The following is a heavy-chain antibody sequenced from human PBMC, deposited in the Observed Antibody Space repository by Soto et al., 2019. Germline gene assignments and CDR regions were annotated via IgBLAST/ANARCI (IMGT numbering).Heavy chain of an antibody. CDR2: IYYSGST. J-gene: IGHJ3*02. CDR1: GGSISSYY. Sequence: SETLYLTCTVSGGSISSYYWSWIRQPPGKGLEWIGYIYYSGSTNYNPSLKSRVTISVDTSKNQLSLKLSSVTAADTAVYYCARGDYALRDAFDIWGQGTMVTVSS. D-gene: IGHD4-17*01. CDR3: ARGDYALRDAFDI. V-gene: IGHV4-59*12.